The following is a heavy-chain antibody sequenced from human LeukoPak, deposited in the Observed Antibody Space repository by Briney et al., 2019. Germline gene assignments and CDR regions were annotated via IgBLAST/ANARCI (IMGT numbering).Heavy chain of an antibody. V-gene: IGHV3-53*04. Sequence: GGSLRLSCAASGFTVISNNMNWVRQAPGKGLQWVSVIYSGGTTYYADSVKGRFTFSRHNSKNTLYLQMTSLRPEDTAVYYCARGHNHYYYGMDVWGQGTTVTVSS. CDR1: GFTVISNN. J-gene: IGHJ6*02. D-gene: IGHD1-1*01. CDR2: IYSGGTT. CDR3: ARGHNHYYYGMDV.